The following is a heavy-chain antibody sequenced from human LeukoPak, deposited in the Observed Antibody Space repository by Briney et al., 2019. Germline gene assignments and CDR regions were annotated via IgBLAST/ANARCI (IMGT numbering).Heavy chain of an antibody. Sequence: PSETLSLTCTISSGSISSSSYYWGWIRQSPGKGLEWIGSIYYNGRTSYNPSLKSRLTISVDTSKNQFSLKLSSVTAADTAVYYCARRNGNYEGNWFDPWGQGTLVTVSS. J-gene: IGHJ5*02. V-gene: IGHV4-39*01. D-gene: IGHD4-17*01. CDR2: IYYNGRT. CDR3: ARRNGNYEGNWFDP. CDR1: SGSISSSSYY.